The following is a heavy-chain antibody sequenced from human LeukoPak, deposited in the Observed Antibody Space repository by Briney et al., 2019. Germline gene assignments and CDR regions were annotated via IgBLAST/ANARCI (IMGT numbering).Heavy chain of an antibody. J-gene: IGHJ3*02. CDR1: GYTLTELS. CDR2: FDPEDGET. Sequence: ASVKVSCKVSGYTLTELSMHWVRQAPGEGLEWMGGFDPEDGETIYAQKFQGRVTMTEDTSTDTAYMELSSLRSEDTAVYYCATVLSVYYYDSSGSGDAFDIWGQGTMVTVSS. CDR3: ATVLSVYYYDSSGSGDAFDI. D-gene: IGHD3-22*01. V-gene: IGHV1-24*01.